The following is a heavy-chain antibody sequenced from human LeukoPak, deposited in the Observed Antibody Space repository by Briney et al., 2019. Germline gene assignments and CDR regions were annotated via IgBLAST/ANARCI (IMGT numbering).Heavy chain of an antibody. V-gene: IGHV3-23*01. CDR3: ARAGMDSRGYYQGFDY. J-gene: IGHJ4*02. CDR2: ISGSGGST. CDR1: GFTFSSHA. D-gene: IGHD3-22*01. Sequence: GGSLRLSCAASGFTFSSHAMSWVRQAPGKGLEWVSAISGSGGSTYYADSVKGRFTTSRDNSKNTLSLQMNSLRAEDTALYYCARAGMDSRGYYQGFDYWGQGTLVTVSS.